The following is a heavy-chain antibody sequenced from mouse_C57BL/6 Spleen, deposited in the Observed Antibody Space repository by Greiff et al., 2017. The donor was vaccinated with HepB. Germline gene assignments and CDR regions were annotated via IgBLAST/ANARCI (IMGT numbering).Heavy chain of an antibody. CDR1: GYTFTSYG. CDR2: IYPRSGNT. CDR3: ARTLYYEYALGMDY. D-gene: IGHD2-4*01. V-gene: IGHV1-81*01. J-gene: IGHJ4*01. Sequence: VQLQQSGAELARPGASVKLSCKASGYTFTSYGISWVKQRTGQGLEWIGEIYPRSGNTYYNEKFKGKATLTADKSSSTAYMELRSLTSEDSAVYFCARTLYYEYALGMDYWGQGTSVTVSS.